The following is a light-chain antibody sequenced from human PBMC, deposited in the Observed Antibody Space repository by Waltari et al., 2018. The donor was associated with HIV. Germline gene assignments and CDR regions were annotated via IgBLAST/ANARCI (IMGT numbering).Light chain of an antibody. Sequence: DIQMTQSPSSLSAFVGDRVTITCRASQAISNQLAWYQHKAGKVPKLLIYAASTLQSVVPSRFNGSGSGTDFTLTITNLQPEDIATYYCQKFNSAPLTFGGGTKVEIK. V-gene: IGKV1-27*01. CDR3: QKFNSAPLT. CDR1: QAISNQ. CDR2: AAS. J-gene: IGKJ4*01.